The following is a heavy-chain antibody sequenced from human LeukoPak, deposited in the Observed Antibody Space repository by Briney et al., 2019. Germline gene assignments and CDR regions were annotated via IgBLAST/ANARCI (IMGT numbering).Heavy chain of an antibody. CDR3: AAADYTLSMDV. Sequence: SETLSLTFTVSGASISSYYGSWIRQPPGKGLEWIGYIYYSGRTNYTPSLKSRVTISVDTSKNQFSLKLSSVTAADTAVYYCAAADYTLSMDVWGQGTTVTVSS. CDR2: IYYSGRT. J-gene: IGHJ6*02. V-gene: IGHV4-59*08. D-gene: IGHD6-13*01. CDR1: GASISSYY.